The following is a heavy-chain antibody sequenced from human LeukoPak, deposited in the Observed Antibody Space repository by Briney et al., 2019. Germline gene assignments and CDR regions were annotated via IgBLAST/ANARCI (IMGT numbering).Heavy chain of an antibody. D-gene: IGHD3-22*01. CDR3: ARVSGITMIVVVNSDAFDI. CDR1: GGSISSSSYY. V-gene: IGHV4-61*05. Sequence: SETLSLTCTVSGGSISSSSYYWSWIRQPPGKGLEWIGFSYYNGNTNYNPSLKSRVTISVDMSKNQFSLSLRSVTAADTAVYYCARVSGITMIVVVNSDAFDIWGQGTMVTVSS. CDR2: SYYNGNT. J-gene: IGHJ3*02.